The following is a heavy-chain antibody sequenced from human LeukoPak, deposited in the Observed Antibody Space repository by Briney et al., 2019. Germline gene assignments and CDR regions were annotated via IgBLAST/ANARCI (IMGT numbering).Heavy chain of an antibody. CDR3: ARVSYNIVVVPAATRDDCYYYYYGMDV. V-gene: IGHV1-69*13. J-gene: IGHJ6*02. CDR2: IIPIFGTA. D-gene: IGHD2-2*01. Sequence: GASVKVSCKASGYTFTSYGISWVRQAPGQGLEWMGGIIPIFGTANYAQKFQGRVTITADESTSTAYMELSSLRSEDTAVYYCARVSYNIVVVPAATRDDCYYYYYGMDVWGQGTTVTVSS. CDR1: GYTFTSYG.